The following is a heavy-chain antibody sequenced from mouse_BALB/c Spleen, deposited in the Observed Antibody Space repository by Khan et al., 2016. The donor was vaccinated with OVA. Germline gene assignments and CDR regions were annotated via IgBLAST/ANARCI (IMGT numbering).Heavy chain of an antibody. J-gene: IGHJ4*01. CDR1: GFSLTGYG. Sequence: QVQLKQSGPGLVAPSQSLSITCTVSGFSLTGYGVNWVRQPPGKGLEWLGMIWGNGNTDYNSALKSRLSISKDNSKNQVFLKMNSMQTDDTARYYCARAYYDYDDYAMDYWGQGTSVTVSS. CDR2: IWGNGNT. V-gene: IGHV2-6-7*01. D-gene: IGHD2-4*01. CDR3: ARAYYDYDDYAMDY.